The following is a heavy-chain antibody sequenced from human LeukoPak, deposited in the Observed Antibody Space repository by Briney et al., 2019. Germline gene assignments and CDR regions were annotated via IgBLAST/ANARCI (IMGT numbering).Heavy chain of an antibody. D-gene: IGHD4/OR15-4a*01. V-gene: IGHV4-39*01. CDR1: GGSISSSSYY. Sequence: SETLSLTCTVPGGSISSSSYYWGWIRQPPGKGLEWIGSIYYSGSTYSNPSLKSRVTISVDTSKNQFSLKLSSVTAADTAVYYCARQTLRLTDAFDIWGQGTMVTASS. CDR2: IYYSGST. CDR3: ARQTLRLTDAFDI. J-gene: IGHJ3*02.